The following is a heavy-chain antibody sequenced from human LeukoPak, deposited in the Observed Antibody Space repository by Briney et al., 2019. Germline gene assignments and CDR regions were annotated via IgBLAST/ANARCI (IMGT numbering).Heavy chain of an antibody. D-gene: IGHD6-19*01. Sequence: GGSLRLSCAASGFTFSSYAMSWVRQAPGKGLEWVSAISGSGGSTDYAVSVKGRFTISRDNSKNTLYLQMNSLRAEDTAVYYCAKVSAAVAGTYGDWGQGTLVTVSS. CDR2: ISGSGGST. J-gene: IGHJ4*02. V-gene: IGHV3-23*01. CDR3: AKVSAAVAGTYGD. CDR1: GFTFSSYA.